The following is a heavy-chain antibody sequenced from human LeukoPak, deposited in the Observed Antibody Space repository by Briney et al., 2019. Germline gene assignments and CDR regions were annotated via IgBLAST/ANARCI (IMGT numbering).Heavy chain of an antibody. Sequence: GGARRLYCTPSGYIFSGAWMTWLRQAPGKGLEWVPNIREGGTEKHYVDSVKGRFTISRDNAKNSLFLQMSNLRDYDTAIYYCARHVGISFWGQGTLVTVPS. CDR3: ARHVGISF. CDR2: IREGGTEK. V-gene: IGHV3-7*01. CDR1: GYIFSGAW. J-gene: IGHJ4*02. D-gene: IGHD7-27*01.